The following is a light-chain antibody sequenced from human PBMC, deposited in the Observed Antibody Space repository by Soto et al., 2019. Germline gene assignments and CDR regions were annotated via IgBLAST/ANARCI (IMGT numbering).Light chain of an antibody. V-gene: IGKV1-5*01. CDR1: QTISSW. J-gene: IGKJ4*01. Sequence: DIQMTQSPSTLSASVGDRVTISCRASQTISSWLAWYQQKPGKAHKLLIDDASSLESGVPSRFSGSGSGTEFTLTIRSLQSDDFAVYYCQQYNGYPFTFGGGTKVEIK. CDR2: DAS. CDR3: QQYNGYPFT.